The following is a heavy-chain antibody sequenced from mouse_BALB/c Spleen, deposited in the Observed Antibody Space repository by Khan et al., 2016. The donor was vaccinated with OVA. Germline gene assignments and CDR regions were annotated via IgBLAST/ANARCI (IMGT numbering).Heavy chain of an antibody. CDR1: GYTFTDFT. J-gene: IGHJ3*01. CDR3: EGGGGGSRFAY. CDR2: INTYYGDV. V-gene: IGHV1S137*01. Sequence: VQLQQSGAELVRPGVSVKISCKGSGYTFTDFTMHWVKQSHAKSLEWIGVINTYYGDVTYNQKFKGKATMTVDKSSSTVYMELARLTSEDSAIXDCEGGGGGSRFAYWGQGTLVTVSA.